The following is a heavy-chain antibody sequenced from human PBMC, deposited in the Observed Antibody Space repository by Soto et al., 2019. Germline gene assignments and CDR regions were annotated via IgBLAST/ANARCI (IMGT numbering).Heavy chain of an antibody. CDR3: ARHSRSGSSGYYPF. CDR1: GGSISSSY. D-gene: IGHD3-22*01. CDR2: IYDSGST. Sequence: SETLSLTCTVSGGSISSSYWSWIRQPPGKGLEWIGYIYDSGSTYYNSSLKSRVTMSVDTSKNQFSLKLSSVTAADTAVYYCARHSRSGSSGYYPFGGQGTLVTVSS. J-gene: IGHJ4*02. V-gene: IGHV4-59*08.